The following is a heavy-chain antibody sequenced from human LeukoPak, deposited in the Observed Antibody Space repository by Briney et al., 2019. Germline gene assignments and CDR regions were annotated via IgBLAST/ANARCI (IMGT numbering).Heavy chain of an antibody. CDR2: IIPIFGTA. D-gene: IGHD6-19*01. CDR1: GGTFSSYV. J-gene: IGHJ4*02. CDR3: AREGIAVAGGVLLIDS. V-gene: IGHV1-69*05. Sequence: SVKVSCKASGGTFSSYVISWVRQAPGQGLEWMGGIIPIFGTANYAQKFQGRGTITTDESTSTAYMELSSLRSEDTAVYYCAREGIAVAGGVLLIDSWGQGTLVTASS.